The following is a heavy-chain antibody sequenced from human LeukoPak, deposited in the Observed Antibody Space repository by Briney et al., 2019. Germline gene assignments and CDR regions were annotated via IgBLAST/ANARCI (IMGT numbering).Heavy chain of an antibody. V-gene: IGHV1-2*02. CDR3: ASATTYCGADCYPLDAFDI. CDR2: INPNSGGT. D-gene: IGHD2-21*02. J-gene: IGHJ3*02. CDR1: GYTFTGYY. Sequence: ASVKVSCKASGYTFTGYYMHWVRQAPGQGLEWMGWINPNSGGTNYAQKFLGRITMTRDTSISTAYMELSRLRSDDTAVYYCASATTYCGADCYPLDAFDIWGQGTIVTVSS.